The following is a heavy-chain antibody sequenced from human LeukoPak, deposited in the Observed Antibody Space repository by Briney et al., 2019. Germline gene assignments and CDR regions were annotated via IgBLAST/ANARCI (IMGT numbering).Heavy chain of an antibody. CDR3: ARLVGAGYDSSGVGY. CDR2: IYYSGST. J-gene: IGHJ4*02. CDR1: GGSFSGYY. V-gene: IGHV4-59*08. D-gene: IGHD3-22*01. Sequence: PSETLSLTCAVYGGSFSGYYWSWIRQPPGKGLEWIGYIYYSGSTNYNPSLKSRVTISVDTSKNQFSLKLSSVTAADTAVYYCARLVGAGYDSSGVGYWGQGTLVTVSS.